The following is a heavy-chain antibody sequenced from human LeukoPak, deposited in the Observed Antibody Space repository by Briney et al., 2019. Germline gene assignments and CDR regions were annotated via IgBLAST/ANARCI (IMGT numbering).Heavy chain of an antibody. CDR2: INHSGST. Sequence: SETLSLTCAVYGGSFSGYYWSWIRQPPGKGLEWIGEINHSGSTNYNPSLKSRVTISVDTSKSQFSLKLSSVTAADTAVYYCALSPGIAAAGTRWFDPWGQGTLVTVSS. V-gene: IGHV4-34*01. D-gene: IGHD6-13*01. CDR1: GGSFSGYY. CDR3: ALSPGIAAAGTRWFDP. J-gene: IGHJ5*02.